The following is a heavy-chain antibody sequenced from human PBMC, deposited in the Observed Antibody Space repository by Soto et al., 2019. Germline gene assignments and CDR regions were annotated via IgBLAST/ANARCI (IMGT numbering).Heavy chain of an antibody. CDR3: ARSFTKSRRGGVAFDY. CDR1: GGTMGSFA. D-gene: IGHD3-3*01. V-gene: IGHV1-69*01. Sequence: QVQLVQSVAEVKKPGSSVKVSCTTSGGTMGSFAINWVRQAPGQGLEWMGGIIPLDGSTKYAEKFQGRLTISADASTSTAYMDLSSLRSEDTAVYYCARSFTKSRRGGVAFDYWGQGTLLTVSP. J-gene: IGHJ4*01. CDR2: IIPLDGST.